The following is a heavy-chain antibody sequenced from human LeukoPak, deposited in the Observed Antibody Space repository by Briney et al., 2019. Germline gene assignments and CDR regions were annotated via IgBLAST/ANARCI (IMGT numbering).Heavy chain of an antibody. CDR2: IYPGDSDI. J-gene: IGHJ4*02. CDR1: GFRFTNYW. V-gene: IGHV5-51*01. D-gene: IGHD1-26*01. CDR3: VRLIVGANIDF. Sequence: GESLKISCKGSGFRFTNYWIGWVRQMPGKGPEFIGIIYPGDSDIRYSPSFQAQVTISADKSINTAYLQWSSLKASDSAMYYCVRLIVGANIDFWGQGTAVTVSS.